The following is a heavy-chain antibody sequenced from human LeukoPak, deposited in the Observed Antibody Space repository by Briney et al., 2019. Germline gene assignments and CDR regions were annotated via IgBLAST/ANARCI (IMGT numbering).Heavy chain of an antibody. D-gene: IGHD2-15*01. V-gene: IGHV3-7*01. CDR1: GFTFRSYW. Sequence: GGSLRLSCAASGFTFRSYWMTWVRQAAGKGLEWVANIKQDGSEKYYVDSVKGRFTISRDNAKNSVYLQMNSLRAEDTAVYYCARDKVVGATYLDYWGQGTLVTASS. CDR3: ARDKVVGATYLDY. J-gene: IGHJ4*02. CDR2: IKQDGSEK.